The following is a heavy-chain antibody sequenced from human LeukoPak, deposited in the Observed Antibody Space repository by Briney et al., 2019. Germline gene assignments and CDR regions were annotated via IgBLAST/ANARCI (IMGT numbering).Heavy chain of an antibody. Sequence: ASVKVSCKASGYTFTSYGISWVRQAPGQGLEWMGWISAYNGNTNYAQKLQGRVTMTTDTSTSTAYMELRSLRSDDTAVYYCARSRYYYDSSGYPRYYYCGMDVWGLGTTVTVSS. D-gene: IGHD3-22*01. CDR3: ARSRYYYDSSGYPRYYYCGMDV. CDR2: ISAYNGNT. V-gene: IGHV1-18*01. J-gene: IGHJ6*02. CDR1: GYTFTSYG.